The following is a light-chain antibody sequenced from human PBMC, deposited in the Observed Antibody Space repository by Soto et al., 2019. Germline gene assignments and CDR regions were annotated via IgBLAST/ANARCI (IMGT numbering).Light chain of an antibody. CDR3: QQSYSIPYT. V-gene: IGKV1-39*01. CDR1: QSVASY. J-gene: IGKJ2*01. CDR2: TSS. Sequence: DIQMTQSPSSLSASVGDRVSITCRASQSVASYLNWYQQKPGKAPKLLIYTSSSLQSGVPSRFSGSGSGTDFTLTITSLQPEDFAFYYCQQSYSIPYTFGQGTNLEIK.